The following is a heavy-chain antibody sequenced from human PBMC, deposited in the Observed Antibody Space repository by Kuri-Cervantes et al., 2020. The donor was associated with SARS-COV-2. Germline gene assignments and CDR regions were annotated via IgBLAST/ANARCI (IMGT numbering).Heavy chain of an antibody. CDR2: VYHSGST. V-gene: IGHV4-30-2*01. CDR1: GGPISGGGYS. CDR3: ARGSSSLYNYFDP. D-gene: IGHD3-10*01. J-gene: IGHJ5*02. Sequence: LRLSCTVSGGPISGGGYSWDWIRQPPGKGLEYIGYVYHSGSTYYNPSLKNRVTISIDRSRNQFSLKLSSVTAADTAVYYCARGSSSLYNYFDPWGQGTRVTVSS.